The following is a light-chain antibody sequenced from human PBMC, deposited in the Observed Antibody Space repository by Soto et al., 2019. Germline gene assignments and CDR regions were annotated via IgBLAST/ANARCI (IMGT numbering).Light chain of an antibody. Sequence: EIVFTQSPATLSLSPGERATLSCRASQSVRGYLVWYQQRSGQAPRLLIYDASNRATGIPARFSGSGSGTDFTLTISSLEPEDFAVYYCQQRSSWPTFGGGTKVDIK. CDR2: DAS. V-gene: IGKV3-11*01. CDR3: QQRSSWPT. CDR1: QSVRGY. J-gene: IGKJ4*01.